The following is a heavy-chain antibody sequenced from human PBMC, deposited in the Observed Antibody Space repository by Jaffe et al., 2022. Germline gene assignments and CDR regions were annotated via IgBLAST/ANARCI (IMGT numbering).Heavy chain of an antibody. CDR3: AREESGYEYYFDY. D-gene: IGHD5-12*01. CDR2: IYTSGST. V-gene: IGHV4-61*02. J-gene: IGHJ4*02. Sequence: QVQLQESGPGLVKPSQTLSLTCTVSGGSISSGSYYWSWIRQPAGKGLEWIGRIYTSGSTNYNPSLKSRVTISVDTSKNQFSLKLSSVTAADTAVYYCAREESGYEYYFDYWGQGTLVTVSS. CDR1: GGSISSGSYY.